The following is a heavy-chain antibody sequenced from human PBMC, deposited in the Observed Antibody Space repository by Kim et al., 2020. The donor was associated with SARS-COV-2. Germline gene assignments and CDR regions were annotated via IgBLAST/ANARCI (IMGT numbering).Heavy chain of an antibody. CDR2: MNPNSGNT. CDR3: ARALRYFDWLLSHYYYYYMDV. Sequence: ASVKVSCKASGYTFTSYDINWVRQATGQGLEWMGWMNPNSGNTGYAQKFQGRVTMTRNTSISTAYMEPSSLRSEDTAVYYCARALRYFDWLLSHYYYYYMDVWGKGTTVTVSS. CDR1: GYTFTSYD. J-gene: IGHJ6*03. V-gene: IGHV1-8*01. D-gene: IGHD3-9*01.